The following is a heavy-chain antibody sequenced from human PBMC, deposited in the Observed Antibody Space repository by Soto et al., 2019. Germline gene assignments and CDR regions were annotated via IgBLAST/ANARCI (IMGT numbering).Heavy chain of an antibody. Sequence: PSETLSLTCTVSGDTISTGCYTWAWIRQPPGKALEWIGHTYHSGNPYYNPSLKSRVTISVDTSKNQFSLKLSSVTAADTAVYYCARRYGSSFDYWGQGTLVTVSS. CDR2: TYHSGNP. CDR3: ARRYGSSFDY. CDR1: GDTISTGCYT. D-gene: IGHD6-13*01. J-gene: IGHJ4*02. V-gene: IGHV4-30-2*01.